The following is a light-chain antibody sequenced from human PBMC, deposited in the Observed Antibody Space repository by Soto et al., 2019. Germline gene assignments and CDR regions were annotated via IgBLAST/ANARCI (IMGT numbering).Light chain of an antibody. J-gene: IGKJ4*01. CDR3: QQRRDWPLT. Sequence: EIVLTQSPATLSLSPGEGATLSCRASQSLGYYLAWFQQKRGQAPRLLIYDASNRASGIPARFSGSGSGTDFTLTISILDPEDFAVYYCQQRRDWPLTFGGGTKVEIK. CDR1: QSLGYY. V-gene: IGKV3-11*01. CDR2: DAS.